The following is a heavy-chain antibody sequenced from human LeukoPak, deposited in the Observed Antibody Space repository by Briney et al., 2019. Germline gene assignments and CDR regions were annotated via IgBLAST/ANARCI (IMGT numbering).Heavy chain of an antibody. D-gene: IGHD2-15*01. CDR2: IYSGGST. CDR1: GFTVSSDY. J-gene: IGHJ4*02. V-gene: IGHV3-53*01. CDR3: VVDCSGGSCSY. Sequence: GGSLRLSCAASGFTVSSDYMSWVRQAPGKGLEWVSVIYSGGSTYYADSVKGRFTISRDNSKNTLYLQMNSLRAEDTAVYYCVVDCSGGSCSYWGQGTLVTVSS.